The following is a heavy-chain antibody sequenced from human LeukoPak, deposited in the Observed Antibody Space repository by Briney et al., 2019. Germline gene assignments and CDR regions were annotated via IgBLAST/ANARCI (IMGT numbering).Heavy chain of an antibody. D-gene: IGHD5-18*01. CDR2: ISSSGRTI. CDR1: GFTFNSYE. V-gene: IGHV3-48*03. J-gene: IGHJ4*02. Sequence: GGSLRLSCAASGFTFNSYEMNWVRQAPGKGLEWVSYISSSGRTIYYADSVKGRFTISRDNAKNSLYLQMNSLRAEDTALYYCARETSSYGYFDYWGQGTLVTVSS. CDR3: ARETSSYGYFDY.